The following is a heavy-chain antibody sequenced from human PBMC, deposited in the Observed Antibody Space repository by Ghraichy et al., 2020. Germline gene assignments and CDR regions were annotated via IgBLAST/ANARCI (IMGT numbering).Heavy chain of an antibody. Sequence: SETLSLTCAVYGGSFSGYYWSWIRQPPGKGLEWIGEINHSGSTNYNPSLKSRVTISVDTSKNQFSLKLSSVTAADTAVYYCARGDYYDSSGYYYYYWFDPWGQGTLVTVSS. D-gene: IGHD3-22*01. V-gene: IGHV4-34*01. CDR3: ARGDYYDSSGYYYYYWFDP. CDR2: INHSGST. J-gene: IGHJ5*02. CDR1: GGSFSGYY.